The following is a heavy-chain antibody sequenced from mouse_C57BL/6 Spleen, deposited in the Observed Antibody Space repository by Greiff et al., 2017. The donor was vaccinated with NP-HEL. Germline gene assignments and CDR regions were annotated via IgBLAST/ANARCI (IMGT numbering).Heavy chain of an antibody. CDR2: LRSKSNNFAT. Sequence: VQLVESGGGLVQPKGSLKLSCAASGFSFNTYAMHWVRQAPGKGLEWVARLRSKSNNFATFYADSVKDRFTIPRDDSESMLYLQMNNLKTEDTAMYYCVRQLTGYYAMDYWGQGTSVTVSS. CDR1: GFSFNTYA. CDR3: VRQLTGYYAMDY. J-gene: IGHJ4*01. D-gene: IGHD4-1*01. V-gene: IGHV10-1*01.